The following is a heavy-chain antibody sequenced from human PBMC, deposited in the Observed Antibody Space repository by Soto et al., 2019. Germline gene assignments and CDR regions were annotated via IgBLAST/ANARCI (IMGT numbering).Heavy chain of an antibody. Sequence: PGGSLRLSCAASDFTFSHAWMNWVRQTPGKGLEWVGRIKSKTDGGTTDYAAPVKGRFTISRDDSKNTLYLQMNSLKTEDTAVYSCTTDMYFDILTGDYSAAFDYWGQGTLVTVSS. V-gene: IGHV3-15*07. J-gene: IGHJ4*02. D-gene: IGHD3-9*01. CDR3: TTDMYFDILTGDYSAAFDY. CDR1: DFTFSHAW. CDR2: IKSKTDGGTT.